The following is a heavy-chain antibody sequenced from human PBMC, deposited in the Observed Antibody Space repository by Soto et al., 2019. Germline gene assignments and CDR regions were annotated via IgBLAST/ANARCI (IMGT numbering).Heavy chain of an antibody. D-gene: IGHD5-12*01. J-gene: IGHJ3*02. CDR2: IDPSDSYT. CDR3: ARRGYGGYGGGDAFDI. Sequence: PGESLKISCNGSGYSFTSYWISWVRQMPWKGLEWMGRIDPSDSYTNYSPSFQGHVTISADKSVSTAYLQWSSLKASDTAMYYCARRGYGGYGGGDAFDIWGQGTMVTVSS. V-gene: IGHV5-10-1*01. CDR1: GYSFTSYW.